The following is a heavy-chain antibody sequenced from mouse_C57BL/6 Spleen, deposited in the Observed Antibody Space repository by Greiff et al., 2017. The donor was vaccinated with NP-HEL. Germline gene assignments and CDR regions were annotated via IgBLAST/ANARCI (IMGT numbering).Heavy chain of an antibody. CDR1: GYTFTSYW. CDR2: IDPSDSYT. J-gene: IGHJ4*01. V-gene: IGHV1-69*01. CDR3: ARGLDDYGAKDY. Sequence: QVQLQQPGAELVMPGASVKLSCTASGYTFTSYWMHWVKQRPGQGLEWIGEIDPSDSYTNYNQKFKGKSTLTVDKSSSTAYMQLSSLTSEDSAVYYCARGLDDYGAKDYWGKGTSVTVSS. D-gene: IGHD2-4*01.